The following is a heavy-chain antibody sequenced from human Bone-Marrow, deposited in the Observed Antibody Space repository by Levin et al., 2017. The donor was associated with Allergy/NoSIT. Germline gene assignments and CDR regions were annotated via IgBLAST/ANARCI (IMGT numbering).Heavy chain of an antibody. CDR3: TTAPTTNRVIDY. CDR2: IKSKTHGGTT. CDR1: GFDFTDTW. Sequence: SCAASGFDFTDTWMHWVRQAPGKGLEWVGRIKSKTHGGTTDCAAPVKGRFGISRDDSENTLYLQMNNLKIEDTAVYYCTTAPTTNRVIDYWGQGTLVTVSS. D-gene: IGHD1-1*01. J-gene: IGHJ4*02. V-gene: IGHV3-15*01.